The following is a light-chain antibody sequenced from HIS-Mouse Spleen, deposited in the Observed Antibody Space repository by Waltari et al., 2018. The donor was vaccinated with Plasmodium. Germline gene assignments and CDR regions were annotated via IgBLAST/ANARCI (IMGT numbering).Light chain of an antibody. Sequence: DIQMTQSPSSLSASVGARVTITCRASQSISSYLNWYQQKPGKAPKLLIYAASSLQSGGPSRFSGSGSWTDFTLTISSLQPEDFVTYYCQKNYNTWTFGQGTKVEIK. CDR2: AAS. J-gene: IGKJ1*01. V-gene: IGKV1-39*01. CDR3: QKNYNTWT. CDR1: QSISSY.